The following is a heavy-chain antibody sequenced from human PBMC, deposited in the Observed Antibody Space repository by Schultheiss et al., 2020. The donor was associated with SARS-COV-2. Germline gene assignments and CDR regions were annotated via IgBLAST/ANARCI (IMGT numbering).Heavy chain of an antibody. Sequence: ASVKVSCKASGYTFTGYYMHWVRQAPGQGLEWMGWINPNSGGTNYAQKFQGRVTMTRDTSITTAYMEVSSLRSDDTAIYYCARPRWDYGDTNFDYWGQGTLVTVAS. CDR1: GYTFTGYY. CDR2: INPNSGGT. D-gene: IGHD4-17*01. V-gene: IGHV1-2*02. CDR3: ARPRWDYGDTNFDY. J-gene: IGHJ4*02.